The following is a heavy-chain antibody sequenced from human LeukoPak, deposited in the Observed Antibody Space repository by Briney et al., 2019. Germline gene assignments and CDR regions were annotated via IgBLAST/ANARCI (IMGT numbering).Heavy chain of an antibody. V-gene: IGHV5-51*01. CDR3: ARHSDVIGAI. J-gene: IGHJ4*02. CDR2: IYPRDSDT. CDR1: GYTFTHQW. Sequence: GEALKISCKASGYTFTHQWIGWVRQKSGSGLEWMGIIYPRDSDTRYSPSFQGHVSISADTSINTAYLEWSRLEASDTAIYYCARHSDVIGAIWGQGTLVTVSS. D-gene: IGHD3-10*01.